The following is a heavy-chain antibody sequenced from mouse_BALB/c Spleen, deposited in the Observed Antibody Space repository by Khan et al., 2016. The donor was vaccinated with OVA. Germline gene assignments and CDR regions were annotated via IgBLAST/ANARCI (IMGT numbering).Heavy chain of an antibody. V-gene: IGHV5-17*02. CDR1: GLTFNNYG. D-gene: IGHD1-1*01. CDR2: ISGASNTI. CDR3: ATSYFYGYYFDY. Sequence: EVELVESGGGLVQPGGSRKLSCAASGLTFNNYGMHWVRQAPEKGLEWVAYISGASNTIYYVDSVKGRVTISRDNPKNTLFLQMTSLMSEDTAMYYCATSYFYGYYFDYWGPGTTLTVS. J-gene: IGHJ2*01.